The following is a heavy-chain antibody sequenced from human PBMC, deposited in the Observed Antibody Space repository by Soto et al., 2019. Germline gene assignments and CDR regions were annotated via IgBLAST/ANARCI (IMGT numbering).Heavy chain of an antibody. J-gene: IGHJ1*01. Sequence: PWGSLRLSCAASGFTFISYGMHWVRQSPGKWLEWVAVISYDGSNKYYADSVKGRFTISRDNSKNTLYLQMNSLRAEDTAVYYCAKAPHWGQGTLVTVSS. V-gene: IGHV3-30*18. CDR3: AKAPH. CDR2: ISYDGSNK. CDR1: GFTFISYG.